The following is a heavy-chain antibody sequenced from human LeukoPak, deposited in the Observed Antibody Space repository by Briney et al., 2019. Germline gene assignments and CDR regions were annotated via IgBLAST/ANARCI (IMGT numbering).Heavy chain of an antibody. J-gene: IGHJ3*02. Sequence: GGSLRLPCAASGFTFSSYSMNWVRQAPGKGLEWVSSINSSSSYIYYADSVKGRFTISRDNAKNSLYLQMNSLRAEDTAVYYCASTYYDILTGVYDAFDIWGQGTMVTVSS. V-gene: IGHV3-21*01. CDR1: GFTFSSYS. D-gene: IGHD3-9*01. CDR3: ASTYYDILTGVYDAFDI. CDR2: INSSSSYI.